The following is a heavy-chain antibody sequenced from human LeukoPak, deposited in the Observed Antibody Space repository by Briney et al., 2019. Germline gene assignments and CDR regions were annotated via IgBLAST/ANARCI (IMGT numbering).Heavy chain of an antibody. J-gene: IGHJ4*02. Sequence: GGSLRLSCAASGFTFSSYAMHWVRQAPGKGLEYVSAISRDGGSTYYVNSVKGRFTVSRDNSKNTLYLQMGSLRAEDMAVYYCARETGYSYEYYFDYWGQGTLVTVSS. V-gene: IGHV3-64*01. CDR2: ISRDGGST. CDR1: GFTFSSYA. CDR3: ARETGYSYEYYFDY. D-gene: IGHD5-18*01.